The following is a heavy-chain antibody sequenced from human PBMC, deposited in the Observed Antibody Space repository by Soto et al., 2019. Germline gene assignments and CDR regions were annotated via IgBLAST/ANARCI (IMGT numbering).Heavy chain of an antibody. Sequence: GGSLRLSCAASGFTFSSYAMSWVRQAPGKGLEWVSAISGSGGSTYYADSVKGRFTISRDNSKNTLYLQMNSLRAEDTAVYYCAKAGSPGYCSSTSCYGLGPNWFDPWGQGTLVTVSS. CDR2: ISGSGGST. D-gene: IGHD2-2*03. CDR1: GFTFSSYA. V-gene: IGHV3-23*01. J-gene: IGHJ5*02. CDR3: AKAGSPGYCSSTSCYGLGPNWFDP.